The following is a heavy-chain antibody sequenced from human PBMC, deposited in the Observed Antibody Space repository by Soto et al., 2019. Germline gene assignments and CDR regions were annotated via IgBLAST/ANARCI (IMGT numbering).Heavy chain of an antibody. Sequence: EVQLVESGGGLVQPGGSLRLSCAASGFTFSSYDMHWVRQATGKGLEWVSAIGTAGDTYYPGSVKGRFTISRENAKNSLYLQMNSLRAGDTAVYYCARAAPTKSPQEEYYFDYWGQGTLVTVSS. J-gene: IGHJ4*02. V-gene: IGHV3-13*01. CDR2: IGTAGDT. CDR3: ARAAPTKSPQEEYYFDY. CDR1: GFTFSSYD. D-gene: IGHD6-6*01.